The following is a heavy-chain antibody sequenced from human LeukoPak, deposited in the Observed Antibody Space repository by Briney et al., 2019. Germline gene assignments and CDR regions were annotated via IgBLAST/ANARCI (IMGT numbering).Heavy chain of an antibody. J-gene: IGHJ4*02. V-gene: IGHV3-49*03. D-gene: IGHD1-1*01. CDR2: IRSKAYGGTT. Sequence: GGSQTLSCTASGFTFGDYAMSWFRQAPGKGRVGVGFIRSKAYGGTTEYAASVKGRFTISRDDSKSIAYLQMNSLKTEDTAVYYCTRRTGAGPGRNDYWGQGTLVTVSS. CDR3: TRRTGAGPGRNDY. CDR1: GFTFGDYA.